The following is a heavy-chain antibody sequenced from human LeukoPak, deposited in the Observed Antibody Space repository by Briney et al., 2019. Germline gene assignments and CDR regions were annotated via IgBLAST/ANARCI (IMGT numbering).Heavy chain of an antibody. CDR1: GFTFDDYA. Sequence: GGSLRLSCAASGFTFDDYAMHWVRQAPGKGLEWVSGISWNSATIDYADSVKGRFTISRDNAKNSLYLQMDSLRPEDTALYYCAKDTDSSGDYYGGTFDIWGQGTMVTVSS. V-gene: IGHV3-9*01. CDR2: ISWNSATI. CDR3: AKDTDSSGDYYGGTFDI. D-gene: IGHD3-22*01. J-gene: IGHJ3*02.